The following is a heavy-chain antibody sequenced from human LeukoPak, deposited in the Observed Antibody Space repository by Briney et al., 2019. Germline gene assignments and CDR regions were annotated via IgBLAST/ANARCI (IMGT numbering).Heavy chain of an antibody. V-gene: IGHV3-30-3*01. CDR1: GFTFSNYF. D-gene: IGHD2-21*02. CDR3: ARERQDTVIHSGAFDI. Sequence: GRSLRLSCAASGFTFSNYFMHWVRQAPGKGLEWVADISSDGSHTFYVESVKGRFTISRDNSKNTLYLQMNSLGPEDTAVYFCARERQDTVIHSGAFDIWGQGTMVTVSS. J-gene: IGHJ3*02. CDR2: ISSDGSHT.